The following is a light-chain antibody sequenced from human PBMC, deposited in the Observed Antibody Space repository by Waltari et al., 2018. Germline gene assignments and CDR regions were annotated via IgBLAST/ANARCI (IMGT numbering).Light chain of an antibody. CDR3: GAWDDGVKEWV. J-gene: IGLJ3*02. Sequence: QSVLTQQPSASGTPGRRVTISCSGTRYNIGINTVNWYQQFPGSAPKLLIFSTTQRPSGVPDRFSASKSGTSASLAINGLQAADEADYYCGAWDDGVKEWVFGGGTKLTVL. CDR2: STT. V-gene: IGLV1-44*01. CDR1: RYNIGINT.